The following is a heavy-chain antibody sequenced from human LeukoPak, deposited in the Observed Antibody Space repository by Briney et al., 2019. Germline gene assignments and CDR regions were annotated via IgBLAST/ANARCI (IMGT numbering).Heavy chain of an antibody. J-gene: IGHJ4*02. D-gene: IGHD5-18*01. V-gene: IGHV4-39*07. CDR1: GGSISSSSYY. CDR3: ARGGYNYGYIY. Sequence: SETLSLTCTVSGGSISSSSYYWGWIRQPPGKGLEWIGSIYYSGSTYYNPSLKSRVTVSVDTSKNQFSLKLNSVTAADTAVYYCARGGYNYGYIYWGQGTLVTVSS. CDR2: IYYSGST.